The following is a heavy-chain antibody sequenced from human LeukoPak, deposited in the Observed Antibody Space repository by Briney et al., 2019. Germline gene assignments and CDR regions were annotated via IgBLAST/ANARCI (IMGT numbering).Heavy chain of an antibody. J-gene: IGHJ6*03. D-gene: IGHD6-6*01. CDR3: ARDRQYSSSSRYFYYYMDV. CDR1: GFTLNSYS. CDR2: ISGSSSTI. Sequence: GGSLRLSCAVSGFTLNSYSMNWVRQAPGEGLEWVSYISGSSSTIYDADSVKGRFTISRDNVKNSLFLQMNSLRAEDTAVYYCARDRQYSSSSRYFYYYMDVWGKGTTVTVSS. V-gene: IGHV3-48*01.